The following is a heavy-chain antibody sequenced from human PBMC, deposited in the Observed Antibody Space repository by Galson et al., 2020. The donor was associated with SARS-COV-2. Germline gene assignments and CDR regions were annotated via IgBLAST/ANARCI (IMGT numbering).Heavy chain of an antibody. Sequence: ESGPTLVKPTQTLKLTCTFSGFSLSTSGVCVNWIRQPPGKALEWLARIDWDGDRYYSTSLKTRLTISKDTSKNQVVLTMTSMDPVDTATYYCARIDSSGCRGNYWGQGTLVTVSS. D-gene: IGHD6-19*01. J-gene: IGHJ4*02. V-gene: IGHV2-70*11. CDR1: GFSLSTSGVC. CDR2: IDWDGDR. CDR3: ARIDSSGCRGNY.